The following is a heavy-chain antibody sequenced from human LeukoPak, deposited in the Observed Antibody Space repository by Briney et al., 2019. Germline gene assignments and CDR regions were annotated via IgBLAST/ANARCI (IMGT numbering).Heavy chain of an antibody. Sequence: RASVKVSCKASGGTFSSYTISWVRQAPGQGLEWMGRIIPILGIANYAQKFQGRVTITADKSTSTAYMELSSLRSEDTAVYYCARDFVQYYYGSGSLDYLGQGTLVTVSS. V-gene: IGHV1-69*04. J-gene: IGHJ4*02. CDR3: ARDFVQYYYGSGSLDY. CDR1: GGTFSSYT. CDR2: IIPILGIA. D-gene: IGHD3-10*01.